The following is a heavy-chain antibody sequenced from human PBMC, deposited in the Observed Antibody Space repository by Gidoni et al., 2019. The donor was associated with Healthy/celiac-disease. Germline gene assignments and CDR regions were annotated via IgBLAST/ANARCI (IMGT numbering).Heavy chain of an antibody. CDR3: AKDRNPGYYGSGSNGP. CDR1: GFTFSSHG. J-gene: IGHJ5*02. D-gene: IGHD3-10*01. Sequence: QVQLVESGGGVVQPGRSLRLSCAASGFTFSSHGMHWVRQAPGKGLEWVAVISYYGSNKYYADSVKGRFTISRDNSKNTLYLQMNSLRAEDTAVYYCAKDRNPGYYGSGSNGPWGQGTLVTVSS. CDR2: ISYYGSNK. V-gene: IGHV3-30*18.